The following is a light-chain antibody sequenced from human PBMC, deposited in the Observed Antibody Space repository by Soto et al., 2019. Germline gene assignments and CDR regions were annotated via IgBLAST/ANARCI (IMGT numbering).Light chain of an antibody. Sequence: DIQMTQSPTSLSASVGDRVTITCRASQGIRNFVAWYQQKPGKAPKLLIYAASTLQSGVPSRFSGSGSGTDFTLTINSLQPEYVATYSSQKYSSVPVFGPGTKVEIK. CDR3: QKYSSVPV. CDR1: QGIRNF. CDR2: AAS. V-gene: IGKV1-27*01. J-gene: IGKJ3*01.